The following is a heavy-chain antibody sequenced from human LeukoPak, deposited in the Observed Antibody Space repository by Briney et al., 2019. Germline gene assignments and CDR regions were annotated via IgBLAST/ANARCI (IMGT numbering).Heavy chain of an antibody. V-gene: IGHV3-7*01. CDR1: GFTFSSYW. D-gene: IGHD7-27*01. Sequence: GGSLRLSCAASGFTFSSYWMSWVRQAPGKGLEWVANIKQDGSEKYYVDSVKGRFTISRDNAKNSLYLQMNSLRAEDTAVYYCARAPANRGLAGAFDIWGQGTMVTVSS. CDR3: ARAPANRGLAGAFDI. CDR2: IKQDGSEK. J-gene: IGHJ3*02.